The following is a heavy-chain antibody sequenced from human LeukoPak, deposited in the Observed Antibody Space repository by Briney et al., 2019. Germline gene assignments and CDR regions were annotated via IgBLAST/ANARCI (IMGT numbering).Heavy chain of an antibody. J-gene: IGHJ4*02. D-gene: IGHD2-2*01. CDR2: MNPDSGNI. V-gene: IGHV1-8*01. CDR3: ARAIRNQLLSEY. Sequence: ASVKVSCKASGYTFTSYDINWVRQAPGQGLEWMGWMNPDSGNIGFARKFRDRVSVTTNMSITTVYMELFDLTSEDTAVYYCARAIRNQLLSEYWGQGTLITVST. CDR1: GYTFTSYD.